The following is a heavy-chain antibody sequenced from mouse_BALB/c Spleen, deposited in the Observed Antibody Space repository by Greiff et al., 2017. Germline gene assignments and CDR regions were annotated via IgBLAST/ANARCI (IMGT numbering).Heavy chain of an antibody. Sequence: VQLKQSGPELEKPGASVTISCKASGYSFTGYNMNWVKQSNGKSLEWIGNIDPYYGGTSYNQKFKGKATLTVDKSSSTAYMQLNSLTSEDSAVYYCARETARAPYFDYWGQGTTLTVSS. V-gene: IGHV1-39*01. CDR2: IDPYYGGT. CDR1: GYSFTGYN. CDR3: ARETARAPYFDY. D-gene: IGHD3-2*01. J-gene: IGHJ2*01.